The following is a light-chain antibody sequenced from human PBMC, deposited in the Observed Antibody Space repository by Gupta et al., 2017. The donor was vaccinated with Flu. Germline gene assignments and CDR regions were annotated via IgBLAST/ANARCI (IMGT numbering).Light chain of an antibody. V-gene: IGLV2-14*01. J-gene: IGLJ2*01. Sequence: SALTQPASVSASPGQSITISCTGTSSDVGGYNYVSWYQQHPGKAPKLMIYEVSNRPSGVSNRFSGSKPGNTASLTISGLQAEDEADYYCSSYTSSSTLVVFGGGTKLTVL. CDR2: EVS. CDR3: SSYTSSSTLVV. CDR1: SSDVGGYNY.